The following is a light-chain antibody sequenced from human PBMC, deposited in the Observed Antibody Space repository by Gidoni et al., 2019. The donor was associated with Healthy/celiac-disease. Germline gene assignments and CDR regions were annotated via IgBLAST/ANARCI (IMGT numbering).Light chain of an antibody. J-gene: IGKJ2*01. V-gene: IGKV3-15*01. CDR3: QQYNNWPPLYT. Sequence: EIWMTQSPATLSVSPGERATLSCRASQSVSSNIAWYQQKHGQAHRHLIYGASTRATGIPARFSGSGCGTEITLTISSLKSEDFAVYYCQQYNNWPPLYTFGQGTKLEIK. CDR1: QSVSSN. CDR2: GAS.